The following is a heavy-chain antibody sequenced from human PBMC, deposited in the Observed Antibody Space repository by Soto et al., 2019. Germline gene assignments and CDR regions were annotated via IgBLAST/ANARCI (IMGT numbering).Heavy chain of an antibody. CDR2: ISWNSGSI. J-gene: IGHJ4*02. D-gene: IGHD3-3*01. Sequence: SLRLSCAASGFTFDDYAMHLFRQAPGKGLEWVSGISWNSGSIGYADSVKGRFTISRDNAKNSLYLQMNSLRAEDTALYYCAKDSDYDFWSGYFDYWGQGTLVTVS. CDR3: AKDSDYDFWSGYFDY. V-gene: IGHV3-9*01. CDR1: GFTFDDYA.